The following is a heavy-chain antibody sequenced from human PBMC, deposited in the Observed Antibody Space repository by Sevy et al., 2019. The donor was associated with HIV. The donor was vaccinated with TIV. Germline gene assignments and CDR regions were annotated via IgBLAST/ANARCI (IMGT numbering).Heavy chain of an antibody. J-gene: IGHJ4*02. D-gene: IGHD5-18*01. Sequence: GGSLRLSCAASGFSFSSYAMNWVRQAPGKELEWVSGISLTGDNTYYADSVKGRFTISRDNSKNTLFLLMTSLRAEDTALYYCAKDLGSGYSYAFYFDYWGQGTLVTVSS. CDR1: GFSFSSYA. CDR3: AKDLGSGYSYAFYFDY. V-gene: IGHV3-23*01. CDR2: ISLTGDNT.